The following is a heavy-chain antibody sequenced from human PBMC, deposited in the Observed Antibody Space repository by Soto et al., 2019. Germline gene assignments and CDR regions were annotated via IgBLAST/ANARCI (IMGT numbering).Heavy chain of an antibody. CDR2: MSQNGGA. V-gene: IGHV4-31*03. CDR3: ARVGCSGGYCYGGFGP. Sequence: QVQLQESGPGLVTPSQTLSLTCTVSGASITSGGFYWSWIRQQPGKGLEWIGYMSQNGGASYTPSIRSRLRVSVDTSKNQFSLTLSSVTAADTAMYYCARVGCSGGYCYGGFGPWGRGTLVTVSS. J-gene: IGHJ5*02. D-gene: IGHD2-21*02. CDR1: GASITSGGFY.